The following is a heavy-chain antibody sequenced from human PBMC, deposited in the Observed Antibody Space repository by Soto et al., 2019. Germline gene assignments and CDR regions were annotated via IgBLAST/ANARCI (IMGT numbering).Heavy chain of an antibody. CDR3: VRVGLVGATSLSNAWFDP. J-gene: IGHJ5*02. V-gene: IGHV1-69*06. Sequence: ASVKVSCKASGGTFSSYAISWVRQAPGQGLEWMGGIIPIFGTANYAQKFQGQVIISADKSITTAYLQWSSLKASDTAMYCCVRVGLVGATSLSNAWFDPWGQGTLVTVSS. CDR2: IIPIFGTA. CDR1: GGTFSSYA. D-gene: IGHD1-26*01.